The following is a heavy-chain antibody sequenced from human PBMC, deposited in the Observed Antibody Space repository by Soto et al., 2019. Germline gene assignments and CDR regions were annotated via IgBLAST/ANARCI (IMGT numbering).Heavy chain of an antibody. CDR2: IIPIFSTA. CDR1: GGTFTTSA. CDR3: ARDRPRESDGGNYYYEMDV. D-gene: IGHD2-15*01. V-gene: IGHV1-69*12. Sequence: QVQLVQSGAEVKKPGSSVKVSCKASGGTFTTSAISWVRQAPGHGLEWMGGIIPIFSTADYAQKFQGRVTITADESTTTAYMELSSLRSDDTAVYYCARDRPRESDGGNYYYEMDVWGQGTTVTVSS. J-gene: IGHJ6*02.